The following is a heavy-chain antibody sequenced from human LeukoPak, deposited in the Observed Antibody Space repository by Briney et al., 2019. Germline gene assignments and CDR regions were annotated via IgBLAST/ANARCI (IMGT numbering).Heavy chain of an antibody. CDR3: ARSGPPSFRITMKNYYYMDV. V-gene: IGHV1-69*05. J-gene: IGHJ6*03. Sequence: SVKVSCKASGGTFSSYAISWVRQAPGQGLEWMGVIIPIFGTANYAQKFQGRVTITTDESTSTAYMELSSLRSEDTAVYYCARSGPPSFRITMKNYYYMDVWGKGTTVTVSS. D-gene: IGHD3-22*01. CDR2: IIPIFGTA. CDR1: GGTFSSYA.